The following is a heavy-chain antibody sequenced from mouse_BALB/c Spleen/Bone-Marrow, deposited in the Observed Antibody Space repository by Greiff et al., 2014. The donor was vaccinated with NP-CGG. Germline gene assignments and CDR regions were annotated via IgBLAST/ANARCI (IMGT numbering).Heavy chain of an antibody. CDR3: TREREGDGYYDFDY. Sequence: VQLVESGPGLVAPSQSLTITCTVSGFSLASYGIHWVRQPPGKGLEWLGVIWAGEATNYNSALMSRLSISKDNSKSQVFLKMNSLQIDDTAMFYCTREREGDGYYDFDYWGQGTIFTVSS. D-gene: IGHD2-3*01. V-gene: IGHV2-9*02. CDR2: IWAGEAT. CDR1: GFSLASYG. J-gene: IGHJ2*01.